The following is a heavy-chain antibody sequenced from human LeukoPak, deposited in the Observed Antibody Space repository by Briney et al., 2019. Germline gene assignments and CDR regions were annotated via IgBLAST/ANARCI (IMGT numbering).Heavy chain of an antibody. CDR3: ARPSLSPPGSNYYFDY. CDR1: GDSISSDDYS. CDR2: IYYSGST. D-gene: IGHD3-10*01. Sequence: PSETLSLTCTVSGDSISSDDYSWNWIRQPPGKGLEWIGSIYYSGSTHYNPSLKSRVTISVDTSKNQFSLKLSSVTAADTAVYYCARPSLSPPGSNYYFDYWGQGTLVTVSS. J-gene: IGHJ4*02. V-gene: IGHV4-39*01.